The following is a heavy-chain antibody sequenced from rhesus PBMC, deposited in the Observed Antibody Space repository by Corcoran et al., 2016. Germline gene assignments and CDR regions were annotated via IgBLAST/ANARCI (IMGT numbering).Heavy chain of an antibody. V-gene: IGHV4-127*01. CDR2: IYGGSGST. Sequence: QVQLQESGPGLVKPSETLSLTCAVSGYSISSGYGWGWIRQPPGKGLEWIGQIYGGSGSTYYNPSLKSRVTVSKDTAKNRFCLKLSSVTAADTAVYYCARDFSGYSSGGYYCDFWGQGVLVTVSA. J-gene: IGHJ4*01. CDR3: ARDFSGYSSGGYYCDF. CDR1: GYSISSGYG. D-gene: IGHD6-31*01.